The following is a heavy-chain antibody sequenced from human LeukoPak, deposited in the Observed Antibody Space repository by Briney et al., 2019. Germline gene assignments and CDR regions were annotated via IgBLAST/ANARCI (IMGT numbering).Heavy chain of an antibody. Sequence: GGSLRLSCAASGFTFSSYGMHWVRQAPGKGLEWVAVIWYDGSNKYYADSVKGRFTISRDNAKNSLYLQMNSLRDEDTAVYYCARHLGGSGISDYWGQGTLVTVSS. V-gene: IGHV3-33*01. CDR1: GFTFSSYG. CDR3: ARHLGGSGISDY. D-gene: IGHD2-15*01. J-gene: IGHJ4*02. CDR2: IWYDGSNK.